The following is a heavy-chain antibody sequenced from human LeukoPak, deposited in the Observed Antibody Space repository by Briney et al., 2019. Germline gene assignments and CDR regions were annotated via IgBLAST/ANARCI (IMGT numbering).Heavy chain of an antibody. D-gene: IGHD2/OR15-2a*01. V-gene: IGHV3-7*01. CDR1: GFTVSSNY. CDR3: ARGLEEYTGYYYYYMDV. Sequence: GGSLRLSCAASGFTVSSNYMSWVRQAPGKGLEWVANIKQDGSEKYYVDSVKGRFTISRDNAKNSLYLQMNSLRAEDTAVYYCARGLEEYTGYYYYYMDVWGKGTTVTVSS. J-gene: IGHJ6*03. CDR2: IKQDGSEK.